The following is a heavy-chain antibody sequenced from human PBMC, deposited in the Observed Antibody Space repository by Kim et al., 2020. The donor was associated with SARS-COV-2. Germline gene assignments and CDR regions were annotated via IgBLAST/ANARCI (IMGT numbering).Heavy chain of an antibody. CDR3: AKGRSDNIAAAFNY. CDR2: VGGSGGNT. Sequence: GGSLRLSCAASGFTFSTYAMSWVRQAPGKGLEWVSTVGGSGGNTYHADSAKGRFTIFRDNSKNTVDLQMNSLRAEDTAVYYCAKGRSDNIAAAFNYWGQGTLVSVSS. V-gene: IGHV3-23*01. CDR1: GFTFSTYA. D-gene: IGHD6-13*01. J-gene: IGHJ4*02.